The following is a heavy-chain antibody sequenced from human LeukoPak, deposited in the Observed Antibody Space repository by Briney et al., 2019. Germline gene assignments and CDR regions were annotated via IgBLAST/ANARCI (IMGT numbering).Heavy chain of an antibody. CDR1: GGSFSGYY. D-gene: IGHD4-17*01. V-gene: IGHV4-34*01. CDR2: IDHSGNT. J-gene: IGHJ4*02. CDR3: ARGCAVTPPKAVDY. Sequence: PSETLSLTCAVYGGSFSGYYWSWIRQPPGKGLEWIGEIDHSGNTNYNPALKSRVTISVDTSRNQFSLKLSSVTAADTAVYYCARGCAVTPPKAVDYWGQGTLVTVSS.